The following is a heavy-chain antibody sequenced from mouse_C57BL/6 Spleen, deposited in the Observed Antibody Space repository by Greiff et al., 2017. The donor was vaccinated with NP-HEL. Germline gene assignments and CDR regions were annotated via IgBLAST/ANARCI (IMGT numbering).Heavy chain of an antibody. CDR2: ISSGGSYT. CDR1: GFTFSSYG. V-gene: IGHV5-6*01. CDR3: AREEGTNYFDY. D-gene: IGHD3-3*01. J-gene: IGHJ2*01. Sequence: EVKLMESGGDLVKPGGSLKLSCAASGFTFSSYGMSWVRQTPDKRLEWVATISSGGSYTYYPDSVKGRFTISRDNAKNTLYLQMSSLKSEDTAMYYCAREEGTNYFDYWGQGTTLTVSS.